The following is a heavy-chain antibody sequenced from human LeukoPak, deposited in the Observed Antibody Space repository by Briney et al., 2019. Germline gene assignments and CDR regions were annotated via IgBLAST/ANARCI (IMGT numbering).Heavy chain of an antibody. V-gene: IGHV4-59*01. CDR3: AREEGIAVDD. CDR1: GGSISSYY. D-gene: IGHD6-19*01. CDR2: IYYSGST. J-gene: IGHJ4*02. Sequence: PSETLSLTCTVSGGSISSYYLSWIRQPPGKGLEWIGYIYYSGSTNYNPSLKSRVTISVDTSKNQFSLKLSSVTAAHTAVYYCAREEGIAVDDWGQGTLVTVSS.